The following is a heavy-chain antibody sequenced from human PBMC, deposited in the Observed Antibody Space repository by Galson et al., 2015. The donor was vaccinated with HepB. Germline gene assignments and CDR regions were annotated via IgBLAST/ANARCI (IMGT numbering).Heavy chain of an antibody. CDR3: ATVTPQRIAIPYYYGMDV. CDR2: FDPEDGET. Sequence: SVKVSCKVSGYTLTELSMHWVRQAPGKGLEWMGGFDPEDGETIYAQKFQGRVTMTEDTSTDTAYMELSSLRSEDTAVYYCATVTPQRIAIPYYYGMDVWGQGTTVTVSS. CDR1: GYTLTELS. V-gene: IGHV1-24*01. J-gene: IGHJ6*02. D-gene: IGHD6-13*01.